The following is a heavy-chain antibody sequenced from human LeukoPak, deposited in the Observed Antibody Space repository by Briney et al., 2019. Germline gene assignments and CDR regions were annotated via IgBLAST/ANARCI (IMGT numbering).Heavy chain of an antibody. CDR3: AKDREPTIAAAATYDY. CDR1: GFTFSSYG. D-gene: IGHD6-13*01. V-gene: IGHV3-33*06. J-gene: IGHJ4*02. CDR2: IWYDGSNK. Sequence: GGSLRLSCAASGFTFSSYGMHWVRQAPGKGREWVAVIWYDGSNKYYADSVKGRFTISRDNSKNTLYLQMNSLRAQDTAVYYCAKDREPTIAAAATYDYWGQGTLVTVSS.